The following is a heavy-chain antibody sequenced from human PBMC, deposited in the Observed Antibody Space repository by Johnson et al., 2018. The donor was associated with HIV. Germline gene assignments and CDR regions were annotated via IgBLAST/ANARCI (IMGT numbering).Heavy chain of an antibody. CDR2: IRSKAYGGTA. V-gene: IGHV3-49*04. CDR3: TRWGVTIFGVVDAFDI. Sequence: VQLVESGGGLIQPGRSLRLTCTTSGFTFGDYSMTWVRQVPGKGLDWVGFIRSKAYGGTADYAASVKGRFTISRDDAKNIAYLQMNSLKTEDTGVYYCTRWGVTIFGVVDAFDIWGQGTKVTVSP. CDR1: GFTFGDYS. J-gene: IGHJ3*02. D-gene: IGHD3-3*01.